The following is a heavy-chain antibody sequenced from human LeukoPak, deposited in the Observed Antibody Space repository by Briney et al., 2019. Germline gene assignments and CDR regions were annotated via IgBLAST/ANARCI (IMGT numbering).Heavy chain of an antibody. CDR1: GFTVSSNY. CDR3: ARARWGSGYYYYMDV. Sequence: GESLKISCAASGFTVSSNYMSWVRRAPGKGLEWVSVIYSGGSTYYADSVKGRFTVSRDNSKNTLYLQMNSLRAEDTAVYYCARARWGSGYYYYMDVWGKGTTVIVSS. J-gene: IGHJ6*03. D-gene: IGHD7-27*01. V-gene: IGHV3-53*01. CDR2: IYSGGST.